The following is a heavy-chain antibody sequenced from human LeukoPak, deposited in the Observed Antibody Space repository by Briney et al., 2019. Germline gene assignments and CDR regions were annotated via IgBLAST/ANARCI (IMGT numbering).Heavy chain of an antibody. V-gene: IGHV3-7*01. Sequence: GGSLRLSCAASGFTFSRSAMSWVRQAPGKGLEWVANIKQDGSEKYYVDSVKGRFTISRDNAKNSLYLQMNSLRAEDTAVYYCARDGNDFWSGTDYYYYMDVWGKGTTVTVSS. CDR1: GFTFSRSA. CDR2: IKQDGSEK. CDR3: ARDGNDFWSGTDYYYYMDV. D-gene: IGHD3-3*01. J-gene: IGHJ6*03.